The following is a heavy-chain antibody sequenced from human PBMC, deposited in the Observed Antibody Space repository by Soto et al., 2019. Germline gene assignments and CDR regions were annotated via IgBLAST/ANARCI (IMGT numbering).Heavy chain of an antibody. CDR3: ARDPPQGYQLLWVHAFDI. Sequence: GGSLRLSCAASGFTFSSYSMNWVRQAPGKGLEWVSYISSSSTIYYADSVKGRFTISRDNAKNSLYLQMNSLRDEDTAVYYCARDPPQGYQLLWVHAFDIWGQGTMVTVSS. CDR2: ISSSSTI. D-gene: IGHD2-2*01. J-gene: IGHJ3*02. V-gene: IGHV3-48*02. CDR1: GFTFSSYS.